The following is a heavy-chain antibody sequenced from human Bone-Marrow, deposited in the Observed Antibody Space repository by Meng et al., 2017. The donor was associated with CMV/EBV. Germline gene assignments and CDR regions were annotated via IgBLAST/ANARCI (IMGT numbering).Heavy chain of an antibody. CDR1: GGSISSYY. CDR3: AREGGANYFPSVTFDI. V-gene: IGHV4-59*01. J-gene: IGHJ3*02. Sequence: GSLRLSCNVSGGSISSYYWSYIRQPPGKGLEWIGYIYNSGRTNYNPSLMSRVTILVDTYKNQFPLKLTSVTTADTAVYFCAREGGANYFPSVTFDIWGQGTMVTVSS. D-gene: IGHD1-26*01. CDR2: IYNSGRT.